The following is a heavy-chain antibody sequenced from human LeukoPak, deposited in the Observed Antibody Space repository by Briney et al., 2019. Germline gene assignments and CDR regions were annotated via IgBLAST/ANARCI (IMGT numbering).Heavy chain of an antibody. V-gene: IGHV3-30*02. CDR1: GFIFSTYG. D-gene: IGHD4-11*01. CDR3: AKKATVTPYYYYYMDV. Sequence: GGSLRLSCAASGFIFSTYGMHWVRQAPGKGLEWVAFLRSDGSDKSYAGSVMGRFTISRDNSKNTLYLQMNSLRAEDTAVYYCAKKATVTPYYYYYMDVWGKGTTVTVSS. J-gene: IGHJ6*03. CDR2: LRSDGSDK.